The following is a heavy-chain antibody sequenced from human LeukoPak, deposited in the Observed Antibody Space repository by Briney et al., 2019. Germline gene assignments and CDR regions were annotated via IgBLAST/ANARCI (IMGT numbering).Heavy chain of an antibody. V-gene: IGHV3-21*04. D-gene: IGHD5-12*01. CDR2: IDGTSRYI. Sequence: GGSLRLSCAASGFTFTTYRMTWVRQAPGKGREWVSSIDGTSRYIFYADSVKGRFTISRDNAKNSLYLQMNSLRAEDTALYYCAKDISAVATIASFDYWGQGTLVTVSS. CDR1: GFTFTTYR. J-gene: IGHJ4*02. CDR3: AKDISAVATIASFDY.